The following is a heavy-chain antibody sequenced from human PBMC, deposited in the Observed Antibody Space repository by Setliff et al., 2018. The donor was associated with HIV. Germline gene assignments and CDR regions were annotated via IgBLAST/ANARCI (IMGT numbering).Heavy chain of an antibody. V-gene: IGHV4-38-2*02. Sequence: SETLSLTCTVSDDSISSNYWGWIRQPPGKGLEWVGSIYHSGTTYYNPSLESRVTISVDTSKNQFSLKLSSVIAADTAVYYCARIFGDQGYYYGMDVWGQGTTVTV. CDR2: IYHSGTT. D-gene: IGHD3-3*01. CDR3: ARIFGDQGYYYGMDV. J-gene: IGHJ6*02. CDR1: DDSISSNY.